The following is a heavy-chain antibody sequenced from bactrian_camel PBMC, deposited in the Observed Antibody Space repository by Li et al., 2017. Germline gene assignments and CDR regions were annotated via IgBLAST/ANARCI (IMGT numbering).Heavy chain of an antibody. V-gene: IGHV3S6*01. CDR1: RYTTRGAC. Sequence: VQLVESGGGSVQAGGSLRLSCAAVRYTTRGACMGWFRQAPGKEREGVAAIYPFGSHTYYAGSVKGRFTISLDSAREILYLQMNNLKIEDTAMYYCAATRHFTQWDLHSGVDVWGKGTQVTVS. CDR2: IYPFGSHT. D-gene: IGHD4*01. J-gene: IGHJ7*01.